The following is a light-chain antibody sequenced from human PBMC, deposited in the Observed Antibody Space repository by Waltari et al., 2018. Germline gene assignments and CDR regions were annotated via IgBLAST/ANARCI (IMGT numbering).Light chain of an antibody. CDR2: AVN. Sequence: QSALTQPASVSGSPGQSITISCTGTSSDVGVHNYVSWYQQHPGKAPKLMIYAVNKRPSGVSDRFSGSRSGNTASLTISWLQAEDEADYYCSSYTTSNTWVFGGGTKLTVL. J-gene: IGLJ3*02. CDR1: SSDVGVHNY. CDR3: SSYTTSNTWV. V-gene: IGLV2-14*03.